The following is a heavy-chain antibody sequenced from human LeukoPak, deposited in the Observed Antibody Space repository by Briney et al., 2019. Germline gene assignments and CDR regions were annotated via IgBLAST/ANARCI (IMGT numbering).Heavy chain of an antibody. Sequence: PGGSLRLSCAASGFTFSSYSMNWVRQAPGKGLEWVSSSSSSSSYIYYADSVKGRFTISRDNAKNSLYLQMNSLRAEDTAVYYCARGVVLLWFGDPMGAFDIWGQGTMVTVSS. CDR3: ARGVVLLWFGDPMGAFDI. CDR2: SSSSSSYI. V-gene: IGHV3-21*01. D-gene: IGHD3-10*01. CDR1: GFTFSSYS. J-gene: IGHJ3*02.